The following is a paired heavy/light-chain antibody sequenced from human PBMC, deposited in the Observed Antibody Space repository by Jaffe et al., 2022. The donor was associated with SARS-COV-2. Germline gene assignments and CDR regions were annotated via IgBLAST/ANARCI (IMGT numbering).Light chain of an antibody. V-gene: IGLV2-8*01. Sequence: QSALTQPPSASGSPGQSVTISCTGTSSDVGGYNYVSWYQQHPGKAPKLMIYEVSKRPSGVPDRFSGSKSGNTASLTVSGLQAEDEADYYCSSYAGSNNFAHVVFGGGTKLTVL. CDR2: EVS. CDR3: SSYAGSNNFAHVV. CDR1: SSDVGGYNY. J-gene: IGLJ2*01.
Heavy chain of an antibody. V-gene: IGHV1-69*01. Sequence: QVQLVQSGAEVKKPGSSVKVSCKASGGTFSSYAISWVRQAPGQGLEWMGGIIPIFGTANYAQKFQGRVTITADESTSTAYMELSSLRSEDTAVYYCARGMYSSGFNPQITPWFDPWGQGTLVTVSS. CDR3: ARGMYSSGFNPQITPWFDP. J-gene: IGHJ5*02. CDR2: IIPIFGTA. CDR1: GGTFSSYA. D-gene: IGHD6-19*01.